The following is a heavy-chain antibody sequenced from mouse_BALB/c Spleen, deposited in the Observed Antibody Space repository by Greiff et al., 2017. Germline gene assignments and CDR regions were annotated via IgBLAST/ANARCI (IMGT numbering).Heavy chain of an antibody. V-gene: IGHV5-12-1*01. CDR1: GFAFSSYD. CDR2: ISSGGGST. J-gene: IGHJ3*01. Sequence: EVQLQESGGGLVKPGGSLKLSCAASGFAFSSYDMSWVRQTPEKRLEWVAYISSGGGSTYYPDTVKGRFTISRDNAKNTLYLQMSSLKSEDTAMYYCARHYDGNFPFAYWGQGTLVTVSA. CDR3: ARHYDGNFPFAY. D-gene: IGHD2-3*01.